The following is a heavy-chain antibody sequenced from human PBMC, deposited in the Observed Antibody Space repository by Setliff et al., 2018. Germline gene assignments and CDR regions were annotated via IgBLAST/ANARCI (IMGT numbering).Heavy chain of an antibody. CDR3: AKESGAHYFYYYYMDV. Sequence: PGGSLRLSCAASGFTFARFAMHWVRQAPGKGLEWVAVISYDGINKYYADSVKGRFTISRDNSKNTLYLQMNSLRAEDTAVYYCAKESGAHYFYYYYMDVWGKGTTVTVSS. D-gene: IGHD2-15*01. CDR2: ISYDGINK. J-gene: IGHJ6*03. V-gene: IGHV3-30*07. CDR1: GFTFARFA.